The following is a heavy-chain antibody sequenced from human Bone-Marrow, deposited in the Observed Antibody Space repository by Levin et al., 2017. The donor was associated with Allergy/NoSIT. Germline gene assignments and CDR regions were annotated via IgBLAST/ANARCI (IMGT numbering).Heavy chain of an antibody. D-gene: IGHD3-3*01. J-gene: IGHJ4*02. Sequence: GGSLRLSCAASGFTFSSYGMHWVRQAPGKGLEWVAVIWYDGSNKYYADSVKGRFTISRDNSKNTLYLQMNSLRAEDTAVYYCARAHYDFWSGYPSCLYDWGQGTLVTVSS. V-gene: IGHV3-33*01. CDR2: IWYDGSNK. CDR1: GFTFSSYG. CDR3: ARAHYDFWSGYPSCLYD.